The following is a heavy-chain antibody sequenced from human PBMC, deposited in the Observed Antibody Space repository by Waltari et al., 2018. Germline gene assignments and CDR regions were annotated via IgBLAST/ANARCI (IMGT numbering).Heavy chain of an antibody. CDR1: GGPTFTNYD. V-gene: IGHV1-69*12. Sequence: QVQLVQSGTEVKKPGSSVTVSCQVSGGPTFTNYDLSWVRLAPGKRLEWMGGILPLSGFADYAPKFQGRLKITADESTTTAYMELSSLTSEDTAIYYCGRDETAVGYYFGTDVWGQGTTV. J-gene: IGHJ6*02. D-gene: IGHD6-13*01. CDR3: GRDETAVGYYFGTDV. CDR2: ILPLSGFA.